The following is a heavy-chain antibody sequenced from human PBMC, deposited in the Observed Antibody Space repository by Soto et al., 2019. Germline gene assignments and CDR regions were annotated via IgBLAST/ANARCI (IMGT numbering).Heavy chain of an antibody. Sequence: ASVKVSCKASGYTFTSYGISWVRQAPGQGLEWMGWISAYNGNTNYAQKLQGRVTMTTDTSTSTAYMELRSLRSDDTAVYYCARETVVVVAAGGFDPWGQGTLVTSPQ. J-gene: IGHJ5*02. V-gene: IGHV1-18*04. CDR1: GYTFTSYG. CDR3: ARETVVVVAAGGFDP. CDR2: ISAYNGNT. D-gene: IGHD2-15*01.